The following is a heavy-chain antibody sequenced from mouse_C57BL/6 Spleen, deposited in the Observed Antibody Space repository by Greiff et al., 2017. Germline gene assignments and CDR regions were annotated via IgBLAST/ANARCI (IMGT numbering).Heavy chain of an antibody. V-gene: IGHV2-2*01. CDR3: ARNGYDGPWFAY. J-gene: IGHJ3*01. CDR1: GFSLTSYG. CDR2: IWSGGST. Sequence: VKLVESGPGLVQPSQSLSITCTVSGFSLTSYGVHWVRQSPGKGLEWLGVIWSGGSTDYNGAFISRLSISKDNSKSQVFFKMNSLQADDTAIYYCARNGYDGPWFAYWGQGTLVTVSA. D-gene: IGHD2-2*01.